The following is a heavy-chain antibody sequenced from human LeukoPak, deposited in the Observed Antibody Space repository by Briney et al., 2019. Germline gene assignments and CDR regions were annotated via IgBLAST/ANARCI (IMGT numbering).Heavy chain of an antibody. CDR3: ARASGILEWTTLFDF. CDR1: GYTFTNYD. V-gene: IGHV1-8*01. J-gene: IGHJ3*01. Sequence: SVNVSCKASGYTFTNYDINWVPQAPGPGLEWIGWMNPNSGNTGYAQKFQGRVTMTRNTSINTAYMELSRLTSADTAVYYCARASGILEWTTLFDFWGQGTTVTVSS. CDR2: MNPNSGNT. D-gene: IGHD3-3*01.